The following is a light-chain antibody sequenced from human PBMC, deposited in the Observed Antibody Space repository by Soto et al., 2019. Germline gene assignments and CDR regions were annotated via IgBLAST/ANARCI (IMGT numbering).Light chain of an antibody. CDR1: QSVSSSY. Sequence: EIVLTQSPGTLSLSPGERATLSCRASQSVSSSYLAWYQQKPGQAPRLLIYGASSRATGIPDRFSGSGSGTDFTLTISSLQSDDFATYYCLQYNGYYRTFGQGTKVEIK. CDR3: LQYNGYYRT. CDR2: GAS. V-gene: IGKV3-20*01. J-gene: IGKJ1*01.